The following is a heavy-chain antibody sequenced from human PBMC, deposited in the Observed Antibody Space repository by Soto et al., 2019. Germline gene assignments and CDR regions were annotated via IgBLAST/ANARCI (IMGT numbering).Heavy chain of an antibody. J-gene: IGHJ6*02. CDR3: ASWIQLDYYYYGMDV. CDR2: IIPIFGTA. Sequence: SVKVSCKASGGTFSSYAISWVRQAPGEGLEWMGGIIPIFGTANYAQKFQGRVTITADESTSTAYMELSSLRSEDTGVYYCASWIQLDYYYYGMDVWGQGTTVTVSS. V-gene: IGHV1-69*13. CDR1: GGTFSSYA. D-gene: IGHD5-18*01.